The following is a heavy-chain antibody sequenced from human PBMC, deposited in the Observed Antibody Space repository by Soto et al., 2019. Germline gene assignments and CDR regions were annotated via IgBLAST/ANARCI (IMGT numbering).Heavy chain of an antibody. D-gene: IGHD1-26*01. V-gene: IGHV3-23*01. CDR2: ISATSDAA. CDR3: GKYSGSYPVYNGMNV. J-gene: IGHJ6*02. CDR1: GFPFSTSA. Sequence: EVQLLESGGGLVQPGGSPRLSCAASGFPFSTSAMNWVRQAPGKGLEWVSIISATSDAAYYAESVKGRFTSSRDNSKNTLYLQMNSLRPEDTAVYYCGKYSGSYPVYNGMNVWGQGTTVTVSS.